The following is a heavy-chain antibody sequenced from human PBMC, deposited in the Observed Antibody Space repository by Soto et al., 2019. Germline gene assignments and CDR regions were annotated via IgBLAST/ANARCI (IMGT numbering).Heavy chain of an antibody. D-gene: IGHD3-9*01. CDR1: GFTFSSYW. V-gene: IGHV3-7*01. CDR3: ARGPSFTAWLRGYHYYYMDG. Sequence: PGGSLRLSCAASGFTFSSYWMSWVRQAPGKGLEWVANIKQDGSEKYYVDSVKGRFTISRDNAKNSLYLQMNSLRAEDTAVYYCARGPSFTAWLRGYHYYYMDGWGKGTTVTVSS. J-gene: IGHJ6*03. CDR2: IKQDGSEK.